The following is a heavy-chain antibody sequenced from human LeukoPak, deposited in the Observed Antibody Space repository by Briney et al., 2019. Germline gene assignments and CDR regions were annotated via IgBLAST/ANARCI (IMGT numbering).Heavy chain of an antibody. CDR1: GFAFSTYS. J-gene: IGHJ4*02. CDR2: ISSSSGTI. CDR3: ARGYSYGYSLDY. D-gene: IGHD5-18*01. V-gene: IGHV3-48*02. Sequence: GGSLRLSCAASGFAFSTYSMNWVRQAPGKGLEWVSYISSSSGTIYYAYSVKGRFTISRDNAKNSLYLQMKSLRDEDTAVYYCARGYSYGYSLDYWGQGTLVTVSS.